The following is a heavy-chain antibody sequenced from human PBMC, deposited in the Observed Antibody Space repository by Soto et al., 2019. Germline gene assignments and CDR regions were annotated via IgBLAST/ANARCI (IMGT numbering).Heavy chain of an antibody. CDR3: ARHSSGWYYFDY. J-gene: IGHJ4*01. D-gene: IGHD6-19*01. CDR2: IYYSGST. CDR1: GGSVSSGSYY. Sequence: SETLSLTCTVSGGSVSSGSYYWSWIRQPPGKGLEWIGYIYYSGSTNHNPSLKSRVTISVDTSKNQFSLKLSSVTAADTAVYYCARHSSGWYYFDYWGQGTLVTVSS. V-gene: IGHV4-61*01.